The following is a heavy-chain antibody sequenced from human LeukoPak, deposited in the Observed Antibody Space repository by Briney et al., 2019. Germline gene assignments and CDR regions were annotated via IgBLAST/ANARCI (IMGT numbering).Heavy chain of an antibody. CDR2: IYHSGST. J-gene: IGHJ3*02. V-gene: IGHV4-38-2*02. CDR3: ARPHPYYYDSSGYYYTGDAFDI. CDR1: GYSISNGYY. Sequence: SETLSLTCTVSGYSISNGYYWGWIRQPPGKGLEWIGSIYHSGSTYYNPSLKSRVTISVDTSKNQFSLKLSSVTAADTAVYYCARPHPYYYDSSGYYYTGDAFDIWGQGTMVTVSS. D-gene: IGHD3-22*01.